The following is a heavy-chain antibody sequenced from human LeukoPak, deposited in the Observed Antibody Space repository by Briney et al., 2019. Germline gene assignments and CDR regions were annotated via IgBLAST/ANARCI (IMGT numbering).Heavy chain of an antibody. CDR1: GGPISPTNYY. CDR3: ARASYVPRIAFGANWFDP. Sequence: SETLSLTCTVSGGPISPTNYYWGWIRQSPGKGVGWFCCVYYSGSTNYNPSLKSRVTISVDTSKNQFSLKLSSVTAADTAVYYCARASYVPRIAFGANWFDPWGQGTLVTVSS. J-gene: IGHJ5*02. V-gene: IGHV4-39*07. D-gene: IGHD5-18*01. CDR2: VYYSGST.